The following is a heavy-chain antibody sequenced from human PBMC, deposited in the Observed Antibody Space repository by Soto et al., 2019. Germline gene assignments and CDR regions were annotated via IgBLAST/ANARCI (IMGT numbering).Heavy chain of an antibody. D-gene: IGHD3-10*01. CDR3: AGEYCSGSCRLDY. Sequence: QVQLVQSGAEVKKPGASVKVSCKASGYTFTYYGVTWVRQAPGQGLEWMGWISAYNGHTNYAQNLQGRVTMTTDTPTNTGYMELRSLSSDDTAVYYCAGEYCSGSCRLDYWGQGTLVTVSS. V-gene: IGHV1-18*01. J-gene: IGHJ4*02. CDR1: GYTFTYYG. CDR2: ISAYNGHT.